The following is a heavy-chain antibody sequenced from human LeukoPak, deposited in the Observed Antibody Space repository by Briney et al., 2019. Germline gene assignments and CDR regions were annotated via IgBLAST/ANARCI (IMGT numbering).Heavy chain of an antibody. CDR1: GFTFSRFA. D-gene: IGHD3-22*01. Sequence: PGGSLRLSCEASGFTFSRFAMSWVCQAPGTGPEWDSSISGSDRTTYYADSVKGRFTISRDNSKNILYLQMNSLRADDTALYYCAKDGNYLDSSGYLIPFDYWGLGTLVTVSS. CDR2: ISGSDRTT. V-gene: IGHV3-23*01. CDR3: AKDGNYLDSSGYLIPFDY. J-gene: IGHJ4*02.